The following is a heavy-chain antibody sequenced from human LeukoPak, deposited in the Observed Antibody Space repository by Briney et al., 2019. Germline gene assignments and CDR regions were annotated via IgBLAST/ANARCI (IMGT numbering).Heavy chain of an antibody. Sequence: PGGSLRLSCAASGFTFSSYAMHWVRQAPGKGLEYVSAISSNGGSTYYANSVKGRFTISGDNSKNTLYLQMGSLRAEDMAVYYCARALYYYYYMDVWGKGTTVTVSS. J-gene: IGHJ6*03. CDR2: ISSNGGST. V-gene: IGHV3-64*01. CDR1: GFTFSSYA. CDR3: ARALYYYYYMDV.